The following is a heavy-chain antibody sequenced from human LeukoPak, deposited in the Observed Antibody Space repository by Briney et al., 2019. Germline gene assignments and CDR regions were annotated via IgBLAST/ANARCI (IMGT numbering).Heavy chain of an antibody. J-gene: IGHJ4*02. D-gene: IGHD3-22*01. CDR3: AREGVEYSDYDSSGLYYFDY. CDR1: GGSISSYY. Sequence: SETLSLTCTVSGGSISSYYWSWIRQPPGKGLEWIGYIYYSGSTNYNPSLKSRVTISVDTSKNQFSLKLSSVTAADTAVYYCAREGVEYSDYDSSGLYYFDYWGQGTPVTVSS. V-gene: IGHV4-59*01. CDR2: IYYSGST.